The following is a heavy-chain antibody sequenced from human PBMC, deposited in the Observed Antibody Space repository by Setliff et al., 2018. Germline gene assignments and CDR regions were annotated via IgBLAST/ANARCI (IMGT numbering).Heavy chain of an antibody. Sequence: PSETPSLTCAVYGGSFSGYYRSWIRQPPGKGLEWIGEINHSGSTNYNPSLKSRVTISVDTSKNQFSLKLSSVTAADTAVYYCARVDNFWSGPIDYWGQGTLVTVSS. CDR1: GGSFSGYY. D-gene: IGHD3-3*01. J-gene: IGHJ4*02. CDR3: ARVDNFWSGPIDY. V-gene: IGHV4-34*01. CDR2: INHSGST.